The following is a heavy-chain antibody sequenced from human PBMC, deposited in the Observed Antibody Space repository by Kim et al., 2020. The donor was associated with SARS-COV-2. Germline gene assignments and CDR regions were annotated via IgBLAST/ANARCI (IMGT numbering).Heavy chain of an antibody. V-gene: IGHV3-23*01. J-gene: IGHJ4*02. Sequence: YPATVKGRFTISRHNSKNPLYLQVNSLRAEDTAVYYCTKRAVRGASYFDYWGQGTLVTVSS. D-gene: IGHD3-10*01. CDR3: TKRAVRGASYFDY.